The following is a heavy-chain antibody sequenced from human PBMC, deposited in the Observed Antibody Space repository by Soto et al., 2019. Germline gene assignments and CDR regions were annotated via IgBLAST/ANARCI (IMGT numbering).Heavy chain of an antibody. Sequence: SVKVSCKAYGDPFSSYAISWVRHAPGQELERMGGIIPIFGTANSAQKFQGRATITADESTSTAYMELSSLRSEDTAVYCWARDSEYSSSWYDDAEYYYYYGMDVWGEGTTVTVA. D-gene: IGHD6-13*01. CDR1: GDPFSSYA. J-gene: IGHJ6*02. CDR3: ARDSEYSSSWYDDAEYYYYYGMDV. V-gene: IGHV1-69*13. CDR2: IIPIFGTA.